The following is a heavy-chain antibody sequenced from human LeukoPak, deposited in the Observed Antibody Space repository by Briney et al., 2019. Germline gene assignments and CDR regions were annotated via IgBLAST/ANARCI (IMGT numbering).Heavy chain of an antibody. V-gene: IGHV1-2*02. CDR3: ARAPQSYYDSIYFDY. CDR1: GYTFTGDY. Sequence: GASVKVSCKASGYTFTGDYMHWVRQAPGQGLEWMGWINPNSGGTNYARKFEGRVTMTRDTSISTVYMELSRLRSDDTAVYYCARAPQSYYDSIYFDYWGQGTLVTVSS. D-gene: IGHD3-22*01. J-gene: IGHJ4*02. CDR2: INPNSGGT.